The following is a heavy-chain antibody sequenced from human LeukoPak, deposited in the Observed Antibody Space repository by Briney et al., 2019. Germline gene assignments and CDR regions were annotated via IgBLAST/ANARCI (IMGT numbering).Heavy chain of an antibody. CDR1: GGSLSSGSYY. J-gene: IGHJ5*02. V-gene: IGHV4-61*02. CDR2: IYTSGST. D-gene: IGHD2-2*01. CDR3: AREIVVVPAAIWFDP. Sequence: SRTLSVTCMDSGGSLSSGSYYWGWIRQPARTGLESIPRIYTSGSTNYNPSLKSRVTISVDTSKNQFSLKLSSVTAADTAVYYCAREIVVVPAAIWFDPWGQGTLVTVSS.